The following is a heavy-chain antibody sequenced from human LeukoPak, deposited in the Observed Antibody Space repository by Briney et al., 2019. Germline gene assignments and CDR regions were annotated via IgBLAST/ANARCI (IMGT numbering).Heavy chain of an antibody. V-gene: IGHV3-23*01. J-gene: IGHJ4*02. CDR1: GFTFSSYA. D-gene: IGHD5-24*01. CDR3: AKVLMAARRYFDY. CDR2: ISGSGGST. Sequence: PGGSLRLSCAASGFTFSSYAMRWVRQAPGKGLEWVSDISGSGGSTYYADSAKGRFTISRDNSKNTLYLQMNSLRAEDTAVYYCAKVLMAARRYFDYWGQGTLVTVSS.